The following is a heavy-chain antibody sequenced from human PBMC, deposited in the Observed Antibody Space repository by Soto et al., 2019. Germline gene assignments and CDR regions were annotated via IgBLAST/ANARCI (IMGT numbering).Heavy chain of an antibody. D-gene: IGHD6-13*01. V-gene: IGHV3-7*03. CDR3: ARDRGSSWYEAFDI. J-gene: IGHJ3*02. Sequence: WGSLRLSCAASGFTFSSYWMSWVRQAPGKGLEWVANIKQDGSEKYYVDSVKGRFTISRDNAKNSLYLQMNSLRAEDTAVYYCARDRGSSWYEAFDIWGQGTMVTVSS. CDR2: IKQDGSEK. CDR1: GFTFSSYW.